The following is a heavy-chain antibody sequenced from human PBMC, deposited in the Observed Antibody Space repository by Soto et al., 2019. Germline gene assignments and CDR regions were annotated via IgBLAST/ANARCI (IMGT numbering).Heavy chain of an antibody. CDR2: ISYDGSNK. D-gene: IGHD3-22*01. V-gene: IGHV3-30-3*01. CDR3: ARASQPDSSGYPLPLPFDY. Sequence: GGSLRLSCAASGFSVRSSQMSWVRQAPGKGLEWVSIISYDGSNKYYADSVKGRFTISRDNSKNTLYLQMNSLRAEDTAVYYCARASQPDSSGYPLPLPFDYWGQGTLVTVSS. CDR1: GFSVRSSQ. J-gene: IGHJ4*02.